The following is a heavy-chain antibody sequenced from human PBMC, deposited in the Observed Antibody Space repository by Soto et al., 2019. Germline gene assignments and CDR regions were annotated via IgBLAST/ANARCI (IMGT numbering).Heavy chain of an antibody. V-gene: IGHV3-30*12. CDR3: AKDLTPTRNYDYVWGSYRSDPYYFDY. CDR2: ISYDGSNK. D-gene: IGHD3-16*02. J-gene: IGHJ4*02. Sequence: GGSLRLSCAASGFTFNNYGMHWVRQAPGKGLEWVSIISYDGSNKYYADSVKGRFTISRDNSKNTLYLQMNSLRAEDTAVYYCAKDLTPTRNYDYVWGSYRSDPYYFDYWGQGTLVTVSS. CDR1: GFTFNNYG.